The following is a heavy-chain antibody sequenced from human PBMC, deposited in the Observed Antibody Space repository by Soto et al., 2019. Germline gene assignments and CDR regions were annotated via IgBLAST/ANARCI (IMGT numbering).Heavy chain of an antibody. CDR2: ISGSGVGT. Sequence: GGSLRLSCSASGFTFSTSAMSWVRQAPGRGLEWVSGISGSGVGTYYADSVKGRFTISRDNSKNTLYLQMSGLRAEDAAVYYCAKGPTVFGAVISFEYYYGMYVWGKGTPVTVSS. CDR3: AKGPTVFGAVISFEYYYGMYV. J-gene: IGHJ6*04. D-gene: IGHD3-3*01. CDR1: GFTFSTSA. V-gene: IGHV3-23*01.